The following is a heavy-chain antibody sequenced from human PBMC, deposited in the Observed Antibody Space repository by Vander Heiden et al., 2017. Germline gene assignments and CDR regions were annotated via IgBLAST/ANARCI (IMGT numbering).Heavy chain of an antibody. J-gene: IGHJ6*02. CDR1: GGSISSGDYY. Sequence: QVQLQESGPGLVKPSQTLSLTCTVSGGSISSGDYYWSWIRQPPGKGLEWIGYIYYSGSTYYNPSLKSRVTISVDTSKNQFSLKLSSVTAADTAVYYCTRVNDFWSGYYLNYYYGMDVWGQGTTVTVSS. CDR3: TRVNDFWSGYYLNYYYGMDV. D-gene: IGHD3-3*01. V-gene: IGHV4-30-4*01. CDR2: IYYSGST.